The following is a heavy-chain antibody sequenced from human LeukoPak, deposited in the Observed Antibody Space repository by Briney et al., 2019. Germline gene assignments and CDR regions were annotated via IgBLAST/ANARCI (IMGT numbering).Heavy chain of an antibody. CDR1: GGTFSSYA. CDR3: AAAKRGYSYGAYYYYMDV. Sequence: SVTLSFKASGGTFSSYAISWVRHAPGQGLEWMGGIIPIFGTANYAQKFQGRVTITTDESTSTAYMDLSSLRSEDTAVYYCAAAKRGYSYGAYYYYMDVWGKGTTVTVSS. V-gene: IGHV1-69*05. CDR2: IIPIFGTA. J-gene: IGHJ6*03. D-gene: IGHD5-18*01.